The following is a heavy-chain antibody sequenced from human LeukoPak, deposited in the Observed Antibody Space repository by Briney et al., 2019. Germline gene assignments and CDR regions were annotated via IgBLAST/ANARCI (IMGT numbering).Heavy chain of an antibody. V-gene: IGHV7-4-1*02. CDR3: ARDIDSGSYYRRPFDAFDI. CDR2: INTNTGNP. J-gene: IGHJ3*02. CDR1: GYTFTSYA. Sequence: AASVKVSCKASGYTFTSYAMNWVRQAPGQGLEWMGWINTNTGNPTYAQGFTGRFVFSLDTSVSTAYLQISSLKAEDTAVYYCARDIDSGSYYRRPFDAFDIWGQGTMVTASS. D-gene: IGHD1-26*01.